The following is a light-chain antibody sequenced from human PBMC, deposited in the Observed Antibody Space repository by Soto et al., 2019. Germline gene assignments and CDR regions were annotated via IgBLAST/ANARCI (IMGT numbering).Light chain of an antibody. V-gene: IGKV3-11*01. CDR2: DAS. Sequence: EIVLTQSPATLSLSPGERATLSCRASQSVSSYLAWYQQKPGQAPRLLIYDASNRATGIPARFSGSGSGTAFTLTISSLQPEDFAVYYCQQRSTWPPPSGPGPKVDIK. CDR3: QQRSTWPPP. CDR1: QSVSSY. J-gene: IGKJ3*01.